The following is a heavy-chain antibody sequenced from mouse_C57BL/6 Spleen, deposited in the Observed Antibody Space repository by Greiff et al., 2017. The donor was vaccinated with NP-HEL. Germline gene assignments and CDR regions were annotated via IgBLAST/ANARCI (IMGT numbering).Heavy chain of an antibody. CDR2: IYPSDSET. Sequence: VQLQQSGAELVRPGSSVKLSCKASGYTFTSYWMDWVKQRPGQGLEWIGNIYPSDSETHYNQKFKDKATLTVDKSSSTAYMQLSSLTSEDSAVYYCARNYGSSYGYAMDYWGQGTSVTVSS. D-gene: IGHD1-1*01. CDR1: GYTFTSYW. V-gene: IGHV1-61*01. CDR3: ARNYGSSYGYAMDY. J-gene: IGHJ4*01.